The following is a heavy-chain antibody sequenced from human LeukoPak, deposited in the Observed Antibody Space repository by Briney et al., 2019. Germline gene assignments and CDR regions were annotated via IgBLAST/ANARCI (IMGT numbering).Heavy chain of an antibody. CDR3: ASRGIAAAGTDDY. V-gene: IGHV3-21*01. Sequence: GGSLRLSCAASGFTFSSYSMNWVREAPGKGLEWVSSISSSSSYIYYADSVKGRFTISRDNAKNSLYLQMNSLRAEDTAVYYCASRGIAAAGTDDYWGQGTLVTVSS. J-gene: IGHJ4*02. D-gene: IGHD6-13*01. CDR1: GFTFSSYS. CDR2: ISSSSSYI.